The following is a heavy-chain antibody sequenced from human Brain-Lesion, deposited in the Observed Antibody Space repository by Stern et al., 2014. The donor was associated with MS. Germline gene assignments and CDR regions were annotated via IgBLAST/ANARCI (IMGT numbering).Heavy chain of an antibody. D-gene: IGHD1-26*01. CDR1: GGSISSSTYY. Sequence: QVQLEESGPGLVKPSETLSLTCTVSGGSISSSTYYWAWIRQPPGKGLEWIGNIYYSGFTYYNLSLKSRVTISVDMSKNQFSLKLSSVTAADTAIYYCARHDSVPRPSQLYSARDRGPGYFDYWGQGTLVTVSS. J-gene: IGHJ4*02. CDR2: IYYSGFT. V-gene: IGHV4-39*01. CDR3: ARHDSVPRPSQLYSARDRGPGYFDY.